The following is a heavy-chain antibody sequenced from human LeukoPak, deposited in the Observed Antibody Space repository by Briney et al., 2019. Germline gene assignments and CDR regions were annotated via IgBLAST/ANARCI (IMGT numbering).Heavy chain of an antibody. J-gene: IGHJ4*02. CDR2: ISGSGVST. D-gene: IGHD6-13*01. CDR1: GFTFSTYD. CDR3: AKRYTSSWSNFDY. Sequence: GGSLRLSCAASGFTFSTYDMSWVRQAPGKGLEWVSGISGSGVSTYYADSVKGRFTISRDNSKNTLYLQMNNLRTEDTAVYYCAKRYTSSWSNFDYWGQGTLITVSP. V-gene: IGHV3-23*01.